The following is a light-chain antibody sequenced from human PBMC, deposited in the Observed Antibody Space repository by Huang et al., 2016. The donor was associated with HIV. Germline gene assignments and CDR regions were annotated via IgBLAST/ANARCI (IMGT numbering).Light chain of an antibody. CDR2: WAS. J-gene: IGKJ3*01. Sequence: DIVMTQSPDSLAVSLGERATINCKSSQSVLYSSNNKNYLAWYQQKPGQPPKLLIYWASTRESGVPDRFSGSVSGTYFTLTISSLQAEDVAVYYCQQYYSTPPVTFGPGTKVDIK. V-gene: IGKV4-1*01. CDR3: QQYYSTPPVT. CDR1: QSVLYSSNNKNY.